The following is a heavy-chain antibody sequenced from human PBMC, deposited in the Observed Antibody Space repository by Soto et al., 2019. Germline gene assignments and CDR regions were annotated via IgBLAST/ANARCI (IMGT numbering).Heavy chain of an antibody. J-gene: IGHJ3*02. Sequence: EVQLVQSGAEVKKPGESLQISCKGSGYSFTSYWIGWVRQMPGKGLEWMGIIYPGDSDTRYSPSFQGQVTISADKSISTAYLQWSSLKASDTAMYYCARRLKGAREQLDAFDIWGQGTMVTVSS. D-gene: IGHD6-6*01. CDR1: GYSFTSYW. V-gene: IGHV5-51*03. CDR2: IYPGDSDT. CDR3: ARRLKGAREQLDAFDI.